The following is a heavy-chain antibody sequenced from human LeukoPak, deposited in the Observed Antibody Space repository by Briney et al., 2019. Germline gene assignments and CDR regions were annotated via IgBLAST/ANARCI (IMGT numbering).Heavy chain of an antibody. Sequence: KSSETLSLTCTVSGGSISSSGYYWGWIRQPPGKGLEWIGSISSGGSTHYIPSLKSRVTISVDTSKNLFSLKLSSVTAADTAVYYCARRSYDGSGYYYVNYWGQGTLVTVSS. D-gene: IGHD3-22*01. CDR3: ARRSYDGSGYYYVNY. J-gene: IGHJ4*02. CDR2: ISSGGST. CDR1: GGSISSSGYY. V-gene: IGHV4-39*01.